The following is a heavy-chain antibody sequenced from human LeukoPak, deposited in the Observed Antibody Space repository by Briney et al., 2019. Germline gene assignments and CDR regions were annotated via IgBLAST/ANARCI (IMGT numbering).Heavy chain of an antibody. CDR1: GGSFSGYY. CDR2: INHSGST. J-gene: IGHJ4*02. V-gene: IGHV4-34*01. D-gene: IGHD3-16*01. Sequence: SETLSLTCAVYGGSFSGYYWSWIRQPPGKGLEWIGEINHSGSTNYNPSVKSRVTISVDTSKNQFSLMVRSVTAADPAVYYCGRSAGFVHFDHWGQGTLVTVTS. CDR3: GRSAGFVHFDH.